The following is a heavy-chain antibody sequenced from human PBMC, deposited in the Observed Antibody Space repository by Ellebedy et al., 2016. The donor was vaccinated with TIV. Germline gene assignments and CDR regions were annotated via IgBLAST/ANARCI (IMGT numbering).Heavy chain of an antibody. Sequence: GESLKISCAASGFTVSNNYMNWVRQAPGKGLEWVSVVYSGGNTYYADSVKGRFTISRDNSKNTLYLQMNSLRAEDTAVYYCARDRSMDVWGQGTTVTVSS. CDR3: ARDRSMDV. V-gene: IGHV3-53*01. J-gene: IGHJ6*02. CDR1: GFTVSNNY. CDR2: VYSGGNT.